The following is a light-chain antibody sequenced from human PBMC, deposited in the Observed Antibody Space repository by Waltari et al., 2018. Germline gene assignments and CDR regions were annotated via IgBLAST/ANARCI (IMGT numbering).Light chain of an antibody. V-gene: IGLV2-23*01. CDR2: EGF. J-gene: IGLJ1*01. CDR1: TSDVGSYAL. Sequence: QSALTQPASVSGTPGQSITISCSGTTSDVGSYALVSWYQQHPGESPKLLICEGFKRPPETSSRVSGAKAGRTSSLTISGLQPEDEADYYCCSYAGRGTYVFGSGTKVTVL. CDR3: CSYAGRGTYV.